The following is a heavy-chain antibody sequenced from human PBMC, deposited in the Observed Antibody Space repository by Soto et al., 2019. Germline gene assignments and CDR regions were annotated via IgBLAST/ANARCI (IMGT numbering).Heavy chain of an antibody. V-gene: IGHV3-23*01. D-gene: IGHD3-10*01. J-gene: IGHJ4*02. CDR1: GFTFNNYA. CDR2: ITGSGDAT. CDR3: AGSFGDH. Sequence: SLILSCAASGFTFNNYAMTWVRQAPGKGLEWVSAITGSGDATYYADSVKGRFTISRDNFKNTLYLQMNGLRVEDTAIYYCAGSFGDHWGQGTLVTVSS.